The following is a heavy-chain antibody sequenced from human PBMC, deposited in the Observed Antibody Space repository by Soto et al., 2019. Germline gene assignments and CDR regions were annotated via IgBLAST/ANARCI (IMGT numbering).Heavy chain of an antibody. V-gene: IGHV3-30-3*01. CDR3: ARDRPNRLGYCSSTSCRGLDY. J-gene: IGHJ4*02. D-gene: IGHD2-2*01. CDR2: ISYDGSNK. Sequence: PGGSLRLSCTASGFTFSSYAMHWVRQAPGKGLEWVAVISYDGSNKYYADSVKGRFTISRDNSKNTLYLQMNSLRAEDTAVYYCARDRPNRLGYCSSTSCRGLDYWGQGTLVTVSS. CDR1: GFTFSSYA.